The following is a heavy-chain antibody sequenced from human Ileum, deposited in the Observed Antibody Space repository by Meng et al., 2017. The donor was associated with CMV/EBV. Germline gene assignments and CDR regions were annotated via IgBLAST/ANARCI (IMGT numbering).Heavy chain of an antibody. CDR1: GYTFTGYY. Sequence: ASVKVSCKASGYTFTGYYMHWVRQAPGQGLEWMGWINPKSGGTNYALKFQGRVTMTRDTSISTAYMELSRLRSDDTAVYYCARYSSSSSGGFDYWGQGTLVTVSS. CDR2: INPKSGGT. V-gene: IGHV1-2*02. J-gene: IGHJ4*02. CDR3: ARYSSSSSGGFDY. D-gene: IGHD6-6*01.